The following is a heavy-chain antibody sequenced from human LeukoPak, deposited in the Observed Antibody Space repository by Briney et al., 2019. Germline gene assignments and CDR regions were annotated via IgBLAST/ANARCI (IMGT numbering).Heavy chain of an antibody. D-gene: IGHD3-9*01. CDR3: TTDRRDYDILTGYFY. CDR1: GFTFSNAW. CDR2: IKSKTDGGTT. J-gene: IGHJ4*02. Sequence: GGSLSLSCAASGFTFSNAWMSWVRQAPGKGLEWVGRIKSKTDGGTTDYAAPVKGRFTISRDDSKNTLYLQMNSLKTEDTAVYYCTTDRRDYDILTGYFYWGQGTLVTVSS. V-gene: IGHV3-15*01.